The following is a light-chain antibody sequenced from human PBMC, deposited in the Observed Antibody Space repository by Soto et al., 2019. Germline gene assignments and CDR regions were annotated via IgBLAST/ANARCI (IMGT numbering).Light chain of an antibody. V-gene: IGKV3-20*01. CDR2: GAS. CDR3: QQFGSSPWT. Sequence: EIVLTKSPGTLSLSPGERATLSCRASQSVSSSYLAWYQQKPGQAPRLLIYGASSRATGIPDRFSGSGSGTDFTITISSLEPEDFAVDYCQQFGSSPWTFGEGTKVEIK. J-gene: IGKJ1*01. CDR1: QSVSSSY.